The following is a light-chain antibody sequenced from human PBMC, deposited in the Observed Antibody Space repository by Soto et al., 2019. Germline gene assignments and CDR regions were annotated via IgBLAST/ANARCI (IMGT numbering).Light chain of an antibody. Sequence: QSALTQPASVSGSPGQSITISCTGTSSDVGYYNSVSWYQRHPGKVPKLLIYDVSSRPSGVSNRFSGSRSGNTASLTISGLQPEDEADYYCSSYPISETHVLFGRGTQLTVL. V-gene: IGLV2-14*03. CDR3: SSYPISETHVL. CDR1: SSDVGYYNS. J-gene: IGLJ2*01. CDR2: DVS.